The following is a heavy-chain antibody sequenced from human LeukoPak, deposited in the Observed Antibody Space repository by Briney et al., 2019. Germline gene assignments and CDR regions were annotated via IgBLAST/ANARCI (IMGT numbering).Heavy chain of an antibody. CDR1: EYTFTGYY. D-gene: IGHD4-17*01. Sequence: ASVKVSCKASEYTFTGYYMHWVRQAPGQGLEWMGWINPNSGGTNYAQKLQGRVTMTTDTSTSTAYMELRSLRSDDTAVYYCARGPYGDYGWFDPCGQGTLVTVSS. V-gene: IGHV1-2*02. CDR2: INPNSGGT. CDR3: ARGPYGDYGWFDP. J-gene: IGHJ5*02.